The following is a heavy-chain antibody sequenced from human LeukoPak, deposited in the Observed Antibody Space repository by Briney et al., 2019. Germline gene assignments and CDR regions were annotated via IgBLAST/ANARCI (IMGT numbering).Heavy chain of an antibody. CDR3: AREGQPGDDY. V-gene: IGHV3-21*01. CDR2: ISSSSSYI. J-gene: IGHJ4*02. CDR1: GFTFSSYS. D-gene: IGHD3-10*01. Sequence: GGSLRLSCAASGFTFSSYSRNWVRQAPGKGLEGVSSISSSSSYIYYADSVKGRFTISRDNAKNSLYLQINSLRAEDTAVYYCAREGQPGDDYWGQGTLVTVSS.